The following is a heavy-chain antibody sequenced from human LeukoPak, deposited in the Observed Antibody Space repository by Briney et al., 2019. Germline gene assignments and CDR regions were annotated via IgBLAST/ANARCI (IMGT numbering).Heavy chain of an antibody. CDR2: IYPDDSDS. CDR3: VRQRGSSGTINHFDP. D-gene: IGHD3-10*01. Sequence: GESLKISCETSGYSFTTYWIGCVRQMPGPGLEWVGAIYPDDSDSRYSPSFQGQVVISADRSIRTAYLQWNSLKTSDTAMYYCVRQRGSSGTINHFDPWGQGTLVTVSS. V-gene: IGHV5-51*01. J-gene: IGHJ5*02. CDR1: GYSFTTYW.